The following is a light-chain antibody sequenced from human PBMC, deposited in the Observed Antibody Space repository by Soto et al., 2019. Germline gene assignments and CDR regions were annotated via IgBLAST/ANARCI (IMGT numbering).Light chain of an antibody. Sequence: EIVLTQSPATLSLSPGEGATLSCRASQSVSSYLAWYQQKPGQAPRLLIYDASNRATGIPARFSGSGSATDFTLTISSLEPEDFAVYYCQQRSNWPPGFGQGTRLVIK. CDR2: DAS. V-gene: IGKV3-11*01. CDR3: QQRSNWPPG. J-gene: IGKJ5*01. CDR1: QSVSSY.